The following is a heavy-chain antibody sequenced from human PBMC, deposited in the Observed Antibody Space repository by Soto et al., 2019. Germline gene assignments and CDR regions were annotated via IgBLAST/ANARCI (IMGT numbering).Heavy chain of an antibody. J-gene: IGHJ4*02. V-gene: IGHV1-3*01. CDR2: INAGNGNT. D-gene: IGHD3-3*01. Sequence: ASVKVSCKASGYTFTSYAMHWVRQAPGQRLEWMGWINAGNGNTKYSQKFQGRVTITRDTSASTAYMELSSLRSEDTAVYYCARSVDFWSGYYSPIAYWGQGTLVTVSS. CDR3: ARSVDFWSGYYSPIAY. CDR1: GYTFTSYA.